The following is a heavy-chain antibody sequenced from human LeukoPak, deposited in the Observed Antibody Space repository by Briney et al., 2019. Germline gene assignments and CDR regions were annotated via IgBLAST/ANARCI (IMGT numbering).Heavy chain of an antibody. CDR2: ISPGGDDT. CDR1: GFTFSTYA. J-gene: IGHJ4*02. CDR3: AIQVVGTRYFDY. D-gene: IGHD1-7*01. V-gene: IGHV3-23*01. Sequence: GGSLRLSCAASGFTFSTYAMSWVRQAPGKGLEWVSVISPGGDDTYYIDSVKGRFTIYRDNSKNTLYLQMNSLRAEDTAVYYCAIQVVGTRYFDYWGQGTLVTVSS.